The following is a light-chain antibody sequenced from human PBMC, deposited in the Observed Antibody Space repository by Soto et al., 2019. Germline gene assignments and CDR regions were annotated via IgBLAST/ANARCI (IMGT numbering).Light chain of an antibody. CDR2: EVT. V-gene: IGLV2-14*01. CDR1: SSDVGGYNY. J-gene: IGLJ1*01. CDR3: SSYTSRSTLV. Sequence: QSALTQPASVSGSPGQSITISCTGTSSDVGGYNYVSWYQQHPGKAPKLMIYEVTNRPSGVSNRFSGSKSGNTASLTISGLQAEVEADYYYSSYTSRSTLVFGTGTKVTVL.